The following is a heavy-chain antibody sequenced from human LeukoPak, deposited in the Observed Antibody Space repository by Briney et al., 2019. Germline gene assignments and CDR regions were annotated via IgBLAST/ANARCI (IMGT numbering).Heavy chain of an antibody. J-gene: IGHJ5*02. Sequence: PETLSLTCTVSGGSISSNSHYWGWIRQPPGTGLEWIANIFHNGNTAYNPSLKRRVTISIDTSQNQLSLRLSSVTAADTAVYYCARVGWGNVAAYPNWLDPWGQGTVVTVSS. V-gene: IGHV4-39*07. CDR3: ARVGWGNVAAYPNWLDP. D-gene: IGHD3-16*01. CDR2: IFHNGNT. CDR1: GGSISSNSHY.